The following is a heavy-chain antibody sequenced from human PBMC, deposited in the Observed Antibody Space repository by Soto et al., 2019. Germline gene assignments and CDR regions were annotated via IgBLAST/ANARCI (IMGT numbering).Heavy chain of an antibody. CDR1: GGSISSSSYY. CDR2: IYYSGGT. V-gene: IGHV4-39*01. J-gene: IGHJ6*03. Sequence: PSETLSLTCTVSGGSISSSSYYWGWIRQPPGKGLEWIGSIYYSGGTYYNPSLKSRVTISVDTSKNQFSLKLSSVTAADTAVYYCARHGLTTSMGGPYYYYYYMDVWGKGTTVTVSS. CDR3: ARHGLTTSMGGPYYYYYYMDV. D-gene: IGHD4-4*01.